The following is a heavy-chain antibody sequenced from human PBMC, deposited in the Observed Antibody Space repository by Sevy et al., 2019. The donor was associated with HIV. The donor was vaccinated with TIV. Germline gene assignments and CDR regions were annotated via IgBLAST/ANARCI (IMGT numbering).Heavy chain of an antibody. CDR3: ARGYFKMDV. CDR1: GFTVSGVH. Sequence: GGSLRLSCSASGFTVSGVHMTWVRQASGKGLEWGSVIYDDGSTYYADSVKGRFIISRDNSKNTLYLQMNSLRVEDKDVYYCARGYFKMDVWGQGTTVTVSS. V-gene: IGHV3-53*01. J-gene: IGHJ6*02. CDR2: IYDDGST. D-gene: IGHD1-1*01.